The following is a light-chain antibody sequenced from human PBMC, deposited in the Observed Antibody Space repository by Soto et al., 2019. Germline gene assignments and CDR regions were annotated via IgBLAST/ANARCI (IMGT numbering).Light chain of an antibody. V-gene: IGKV3D-20*02. J-gene: IGKJ3*01. CDR2: DAS. CDR1: QSLTNDY. CDR3: QQRRRG. Sequence: MVLTQSLDTLSLSPVERAALPGRASQSLTNDYFAWYQQKPGQAPRLLIYDASTRATGIPARFSGSGSGTDFTLTISSVEPEDFAVYYCQQRRRGFGPGTKVDI.